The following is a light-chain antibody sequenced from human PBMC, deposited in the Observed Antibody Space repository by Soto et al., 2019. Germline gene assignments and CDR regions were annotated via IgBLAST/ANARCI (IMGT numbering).Light chain of an antibody. V-gene: IGKV1-5*03. CDR2: KAS. J-gene: IGKJ1*01. CDR3: QHYHSYSEA. Sequence: DIQMTQSPSTLSGSVGDRVTITCRASQTISSWLAWYQQKPGKAPKLLIYKASTLKSGVPSRFSGSGSGTEFTLTISRLQPDDFATYYCQHYHSYSEAFGQGPKV. CDR1: QTISSW.